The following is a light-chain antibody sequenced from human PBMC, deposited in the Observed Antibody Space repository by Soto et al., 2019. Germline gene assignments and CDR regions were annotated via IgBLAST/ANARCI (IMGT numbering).Light chain of an antibody. Sequence: QSALTQPASVSGSPGQSITISCTGTNSDVGNYNLVSWYQQHPGKAPKLIIYEVNKRPSGVSSRFSGSKSGNTASLTIFGLQAEDEADYYCYSYAGGDNYNVFVTGTKVTVL. J-gene: IGLJ1*01. CDR3: YSYAGGDNYNV. CDR2: EVN. V-gene: IGLV2-23*02. CDR1: NSDVGNYNL.